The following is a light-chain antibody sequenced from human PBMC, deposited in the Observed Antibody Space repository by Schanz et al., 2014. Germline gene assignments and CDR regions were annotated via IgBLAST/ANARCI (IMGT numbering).Light chain of an antibody. Sequence: EIVLTQSPGTLSLSPGERATLSCGASQSISSYLAWFQQKPGQAPRLLIYGASSRATGIPDRFSGSGSGTDFTLTISRLEPEDFAVYYCQQYGSSPRFTFGQGTKLEIK. CDR1: QSISSY. CDR2: GAS. CDR3: QQYGSSPRFT. J-gene: IGKJ2*01. V-gene: IGKV3-20*01.